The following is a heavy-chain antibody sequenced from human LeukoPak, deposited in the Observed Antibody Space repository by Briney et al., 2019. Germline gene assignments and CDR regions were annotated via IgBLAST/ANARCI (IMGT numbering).Heavy chain of an antibody. V-gene: IGHV3-23*01. CDR2: ISGSGGST. D-gene: IGHD6-19*01. Sequence: PGGSLRLSCAASGFTFSSYAMSWVRQAPGKGLEWVSAISGSGGSTYYADSVKGRFTISRDNSKNTLYLQMNSLRAEDTAVYYCAKDLTPHSSGWRFRHDYWGPGTLVTVSS. J-gene: IGHJ4*02. CDR3: AKDLTPHSSGWRFRHDY. CDR1: GFTFSSYA.